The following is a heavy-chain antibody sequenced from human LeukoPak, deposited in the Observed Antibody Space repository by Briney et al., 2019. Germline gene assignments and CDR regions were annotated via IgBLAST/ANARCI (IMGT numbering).Heavy chain of an antibody. D-gene: IGHD1-1*01. CDR2: ISGRDKST. J-gene: IGHJ4*02. CDR1: GLTFSNHA. CDR3: AKVTGTTNY. Sequence: GGSLRLSCAVSGLTFSNHALSWVRQAPGKGLEWVSAISGRDKSTYYADSVKGRFTISRDNSKSTLYLQMSSLRAEDTAVYHCAKVTGTTNYWGQGTLVTVSS. V-gene: IGHV3-23*01.